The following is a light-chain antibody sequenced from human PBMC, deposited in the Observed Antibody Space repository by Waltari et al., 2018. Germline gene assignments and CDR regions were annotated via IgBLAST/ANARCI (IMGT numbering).Light chain of an antibody. CDR1: QSVTSN. CDR3: QQYNNWPPGEVT. J-gene: IGKJ3*01. Sequence: VVMTQSPATLSVSTGERVTLSCRASQSVTSNVAWYQHKPGQAPRLLIFGSSTRATGIPVRVSGSRSETATEFTLTISSLQPEDFAVYYCQQYNNWPPGEVTFGPGTKVNIK. V-gene: IGKV3-15*01. CDR2: GSS.